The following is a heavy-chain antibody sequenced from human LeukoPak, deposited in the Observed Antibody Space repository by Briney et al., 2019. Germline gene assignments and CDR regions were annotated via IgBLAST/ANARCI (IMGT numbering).Heavy chain of an antibody. CDR3: AREKLYYGSGSYGGD. J-gene: IGHJ4*02. CDR1: GFTVSSNY. D-gene: IGHD3-10*01. V-gene: IGHV3-21*01. CDR2: ISSSSSYI. Sequence: PGGSLRLSCAASGFTVSSNYMNWVRQAPGKGLEWVSSISSSSSYIYYADSVKGRFTISRDNAKNSLYLQMNSLRAEDTAVYYCAREKLYYGSGSYGGDWGQGTLVTVSS.